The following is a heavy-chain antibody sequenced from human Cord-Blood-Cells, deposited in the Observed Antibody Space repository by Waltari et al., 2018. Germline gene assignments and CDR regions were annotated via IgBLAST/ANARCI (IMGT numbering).Heavy chain of an antibody. V-gene: IGHV3-30-3*01. CDR2: NSYDGSNK. CDR3: ARGHNCSSTSCYYYYGMDV. D-gene: IGHD2-2*01. J-gene: IGHJ6*02. CDR1: GFTFSSYA. Sequence: QVQLVESGGGVVQPGRSLRLSCAASGFTFSSYAMHWVRQAPGKGLEWVAVNSYDGSNKYYADSVKGRFTISRDNSKNTLYLQMNSLRAEDTAVYYCARGHNCSSTSCYYYYGMDVWGQGTTVTVSS.